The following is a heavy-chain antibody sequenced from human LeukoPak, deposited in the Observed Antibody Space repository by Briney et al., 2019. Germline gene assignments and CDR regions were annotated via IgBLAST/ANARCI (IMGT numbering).Heavy chain of an antibody. J-gene: IGHJ3*02. Sequence: GESLKISCKGSGYSFTSYWIGWVRQMPGKGLEWMGIIYPGDSDTRYSPSFQGQVTISADKSISTAYLQWSSLKASDTAMYHCAKTAKNYYDSSGNDAFDIWGQGTMVTVSS. CDR3: AKTAKNYYDSSGNDAFDI. D-gene: IGHD3-22*01. V-gene: IGHV5-51*01. CDR2: IYPGDSDT. CDR1: GYSFTSYW.